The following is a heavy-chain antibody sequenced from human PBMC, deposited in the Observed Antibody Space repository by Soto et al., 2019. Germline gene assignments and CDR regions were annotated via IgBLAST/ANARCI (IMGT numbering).Heavy chain of an antibody. V-gene: IGHV3-66*01. CDR2: IYSGGST. J-gene: IGHJ4*02. D-gene: IGHD6-13*01. CDR3: ASRASRIAAAGYFDY. Sequence: GSLTLSCAASGFTVSSNYMSWVRQAPGKGLEWVSVIYSGGSTYYADSVKGRFTISRDNSKNTLYLQMNSLRAEDTAVYYCASRASRIAAAGYFDYWGQGT. CDR1: GFTVSSNY.